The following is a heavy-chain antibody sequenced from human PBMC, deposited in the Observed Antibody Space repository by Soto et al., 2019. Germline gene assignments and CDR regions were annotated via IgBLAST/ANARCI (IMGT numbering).Heavy chain of an antibody. V-gene: IGHV4-39*01. CDR3: AADPRRDGYTYGEYYFDY. CDR1: GGSISSSSYY. CDR2: IYYSGST. J-gene: IGHJ4*02. D-gene: IGHD5-12*01. Sequence: QLLESGPGLVKPSETLSLTCTVSGGSISSSSYYWGWIRQPPGKGLEWIGSIYYSGSTYYNPSLKSRVTISVDTSKNQFSLKLSSVTAADTAVYYCAADPRRDGYTYGEYYFDYWGQGTLVTVSS.